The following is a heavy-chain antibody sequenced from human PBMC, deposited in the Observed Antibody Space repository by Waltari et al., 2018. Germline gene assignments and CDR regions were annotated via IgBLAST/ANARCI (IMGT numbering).Heavy chain of an antibody. CDR3: ARAAAGMGAFDI. CDR2: IYYSGNT. CDR1: GGSISSHY. Sequence: QVQLQESGPGLVKPSETLSLTCTVSGGSISSHYWSWIRQPPGKGLEWIGYIYYSGNTNYNPSLKSRVTISVDTSKNQFSLKLSSVTAADTAVYYCARAAAGMGAFDIWGQGTMVTVSS. V-gene: IGHV4-59*11. J-gene: IGHJ3*02. D-gene: IGHD6-13*01.